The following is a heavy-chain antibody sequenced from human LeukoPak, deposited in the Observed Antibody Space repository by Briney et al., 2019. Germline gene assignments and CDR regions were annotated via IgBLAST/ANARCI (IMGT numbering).Heavy chain of an antibody. V-gene: IGHV3-21*01. CDR2: ISSSSSYI. J-gene: IGHJ3*02. D-gene: IGHD6-19*01. Sequence: GGSLRLSCAASGFTFSSCSMNWVRQAPGKGLEWVSSISSSSSYIYYADSVKGRFTISRDNAKNSLYLQMNSLRAEDTAVYYCARDRDSSGWYPSAFDIWGQGTMVTVSS. CDR3: ARDRDSSGWYPSAFDI. CDR1: GFTFSSCS.